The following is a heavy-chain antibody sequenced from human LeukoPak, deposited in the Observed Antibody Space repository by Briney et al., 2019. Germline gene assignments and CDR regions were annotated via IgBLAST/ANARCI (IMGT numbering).Heavy chain of an antibody. CDR2: IYYSGST. CDR3: ARRIYRSSGWYAPHYFDY. CDR1: GGSISSNSYY. D-gene: IGHD6-19*01. Sequence: SETLSLTCTVSGGSISSNSYYWGWIRQPPGKGLEWIGSIYYSGSTYYNPSLKSRVTISVDTSKNQFSLKLSSVTAADTAVYYCARRIYRSSGWYAPHYFDYWGQGTLVTVSS. V-gene: IGHV4-39*01. J-gene: IGHJ4*02.